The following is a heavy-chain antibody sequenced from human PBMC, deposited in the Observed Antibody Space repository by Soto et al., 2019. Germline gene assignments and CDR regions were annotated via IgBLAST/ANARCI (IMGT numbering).Heavy chain of an antibody. CDR1: GFTFISYA. J-gene: IGHJ4*02. CDR3: AKAHGDYAFDY. CDR2: ISGSGGST. Sequence: GGALRVSCAASGFTFISYAMSWVRQAPGKGLEWVSAISGSGGSTYYADSVKGRFTISRDNSKNTLYLQMNSLRAADTAVYYCAKAHGDYAFDYWGQGTLFTVSS. V-gene: IGHV3-23*01. D-gene: IGHD4-17*01.